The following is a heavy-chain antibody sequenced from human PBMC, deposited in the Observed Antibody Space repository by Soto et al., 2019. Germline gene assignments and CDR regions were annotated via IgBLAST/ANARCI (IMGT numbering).Heavy chain of an antibody. CDR3: VHRGPVDETGMGFDF. D-gene: IGHD3-9*01. CDR1: GFSLNSRGVG. V-gene: IGHV2-5*02. CDR2: VYWDDDK. Sequence: QITLRESGPALVKPTQTLTLTCTFSGFSLNSRGVGVGWVGQPPGKALEWLAIVYWDDDKRYRPSLRSRLSIRKDTPKNQVVLTLTNTDPVDTATYYCVHRGPVDETGMGFDFWGQGSLVTVSS. J-gene: IGHJ4*02.